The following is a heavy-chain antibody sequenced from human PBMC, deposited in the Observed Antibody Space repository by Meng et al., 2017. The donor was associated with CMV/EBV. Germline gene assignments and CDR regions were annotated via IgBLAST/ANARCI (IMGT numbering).Heavy chain of an antibody. D-gene: IGHD3-22*01. V-gene: IGHV4-61*02. Sequence: QVQLQEAGPGLVKPSQTLSLTCTVSGGSISSGSYYWSWVRQPAGKGLEWIGRIYTSGSTNYNPSLKSRVTISVDTSKNQFSLKLSSVTAADTAVHYCAREVVVITPYNWFDPWGQGTLVTVSS. CDR3: AREVVVITPYNWFDP. CDR2: IYTSGST. J-gene: IGHJ5*02. CDR1: GGSISSGSYY.